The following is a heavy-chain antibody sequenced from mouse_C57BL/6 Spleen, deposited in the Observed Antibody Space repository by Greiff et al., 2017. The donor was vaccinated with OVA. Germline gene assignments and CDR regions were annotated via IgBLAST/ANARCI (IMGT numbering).Heavy chain of an antibody. CDR1: GYTFTSYW. CDR2: IDPSDSYT. CDR3: AGGFGTTVVAKDY. V-gene: IGHV1-69*01. D-gene: IGHD1-1*01. Sequence: QVQLQQSGAELVMPGASVKLSCKASGYTFTSYWMHWVKQRPGQGLEWIGEIDPSDSYTNYNQKFKGKSTLTVDKSSSTAYMQLSSLTSEDSAVYYCAGGFGTTVVAKDYWGQGTTLTGSS. J-gene: IGHJ2*01.